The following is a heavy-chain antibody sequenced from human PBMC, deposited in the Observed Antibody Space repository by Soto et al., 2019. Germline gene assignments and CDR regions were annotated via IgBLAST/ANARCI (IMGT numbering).Heavy chain of an antibody. Sequence: PSETRSLTCTVSGGSISSYYWSWIRQPPGKGLEWIGYIYYSGSTNYNPSLKSRVTISVDTSKNQFSLKLSSVTAADTAVYYCARYYYDSSGYHNYFDYWGQGTLVTVSS. D-gene: IGHD3-22*01. CDR1: GGSISSYY. V-gene: IGHV4-59*01. CDR2: IYYSGST. J-gene: IGHJ4*02. CDR3: ARYYYDSSGYHNYFDY.